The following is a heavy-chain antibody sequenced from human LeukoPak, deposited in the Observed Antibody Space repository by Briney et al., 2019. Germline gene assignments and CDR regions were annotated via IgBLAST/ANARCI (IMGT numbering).Heavy chain of an antibody. CDR2: INPNSGGT. J-gene: IGHJ3*02. CDR3: ARARYFEAFDI. D-gene: IGHD2-21*01. Sequence: ASVKVSCKASGGTFSSYAISWVRQAPGQGLEWMGRINPNSGGTNYAQKFQGRVTMTRDTSISTAYMELSRLRSDDTAVYYCARARYFEAFDIWGQGTMVTVSS. V-gene: IGHV1-2*06. CDR1: GGTFSSYA.